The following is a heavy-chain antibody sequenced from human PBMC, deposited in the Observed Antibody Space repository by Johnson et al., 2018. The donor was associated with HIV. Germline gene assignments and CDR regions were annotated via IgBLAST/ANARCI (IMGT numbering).Heavy chain of an antibody. CDR2: IYSGGST. J-gene: IGHJ3*02. CDR1: GFTFEDYA. CDR3: AKGGYSGSYFGFDI. D-gene: IGHD1-26*01. V-gene: IGHV3-66*01. Sequence: VQLVASGGGLVQPGRSLRLICVGSGFTFEDYAMHWVRQAPGKGLEWVSVIYSGGSTYYADSVKGRFTISRDNSKNTLYLQMNSVRAEDTALYYCAKGGYSGSYFGFDIWGQGTLVTVSS.